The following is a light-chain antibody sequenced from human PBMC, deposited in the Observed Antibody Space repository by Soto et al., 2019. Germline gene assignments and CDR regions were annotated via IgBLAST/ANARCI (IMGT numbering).Light chain of an antibody. V-gene: IGKV3-15*01. CDR1: QSVSSN. CDR3: QQYNNWPPSIN. Sequence: EIVMTQSPATLSVSPGERDTLSCRASQSVSSNLAWNQQKPGQAPRLLIYGASTRATGIPARFSGSGSGTEFTLTISSLQSEDRAVYYCQQYNNWPPSINFGQGTRLAIK. J-gene: IGKJ5*01. CDR2: GAS.